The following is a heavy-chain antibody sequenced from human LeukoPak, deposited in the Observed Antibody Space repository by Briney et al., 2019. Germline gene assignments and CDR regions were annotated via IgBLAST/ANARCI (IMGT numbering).Heavy chain of an antibody. D-gene: IGHD6-19*01. Sequence: SENLSLTCTVSGGSISSGDYYWSWIRQPPGKGLEWIGYIYYSGRTYYNPSLKSRITISVDTSKNQFSLKLSSVTAADTAVYYCARVIAVAGTFGFDYWGQGTLVTVSS. J-gene: IGHJ4*02. CDR3: ARVIAVAGTFGFDY. V-gene: IGHV4-30-4*01. CDR2: IYYSGRT. CDR1: GGSISSGDYY.